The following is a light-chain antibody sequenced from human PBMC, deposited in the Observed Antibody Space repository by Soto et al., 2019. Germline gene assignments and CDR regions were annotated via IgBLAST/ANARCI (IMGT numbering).Light chain of an antibody. V-gene: IGLV2-14*01. CDR2: DVS. J-gene: IGLJ1*01. Sequence: QSVLAQPASVTGSPGQSITISCTGTSSDVGGYNYVSWYQQHPGKAPKLMIYDVSNRPSGVSNRFSGSKSGNTASLTISGLQAEDEADYCCSSYTSSSTLDFGTGTKVTVL. CDR1: SSDVGGYNY. CDR3: SSYTSSSTLD.